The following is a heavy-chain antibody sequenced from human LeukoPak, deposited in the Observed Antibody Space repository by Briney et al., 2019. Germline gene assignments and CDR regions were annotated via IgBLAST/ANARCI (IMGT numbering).Heavy chain of an antibody. CDR2: FYYSGST. CDR1: GDYISSYY. CDR3: ARSGGNAPHSFISLDY. V-gene: IGHV4-59*01. Sequence: SETLSLTCTVSGDYISSYYWTSIRQPPGKGLEWIGYFYYSGSTNYNPSLKSRVTISGETSKNQFSLKLSSVTAADTAVYYCARSGGNAPHSFISLDYWGQGMLVIVSS. D-gene: IGHD4-23*01. J-gene: IGHJ4*02.